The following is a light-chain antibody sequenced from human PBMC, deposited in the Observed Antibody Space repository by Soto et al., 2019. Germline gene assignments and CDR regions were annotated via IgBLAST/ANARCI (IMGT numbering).Light chain of an antibody. CDR2: EGT. CDR1: SSDVGSYDL. CDR3: CSYSGSDPMI. V-gene: IGLV2-23*01. J-gene: IGLJ2*01. Sequence: QSALTQPASVSGSPGQSITISCTGTSSDVGSYDLVSWFQHHPGEAPKLMIYEGTKRPSGVSNRFSGSKSGNTASLTISGLQTEDEADYYCCSYSGSDPMIFGGGTKLTVL.